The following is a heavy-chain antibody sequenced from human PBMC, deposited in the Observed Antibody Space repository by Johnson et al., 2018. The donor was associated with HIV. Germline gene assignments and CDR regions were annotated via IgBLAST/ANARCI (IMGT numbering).Heavy chain of an antibody. Sequence: EVQLVESGGGLVQPGGSLRLSCAASGFTVSSNYMSWVRQAPGKGLDWVSVIYSGGSTYYADSVKGRFTISRDNSKNTLYLQMSGLRIEDTAVYYCARTQVYSSSRDDAFDIWGQGTMVTVSS. CDR3: ARTQVYSSSRDDAFDI. D-gene: IGHD6-13*01. J-gene: IGHJ3*02. CDR2: IYSGGST. CDR1: GFTVSSNY. V-gene: IGHV3-66*02.